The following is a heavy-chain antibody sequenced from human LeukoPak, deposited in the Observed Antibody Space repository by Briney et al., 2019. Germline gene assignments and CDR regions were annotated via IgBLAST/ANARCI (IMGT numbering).Heavy chain of an antibody. CDR2: IYYSGST. J-gene: IGHJ4*02. CDR1: GGSISSGDYY. D-gene: IGHD2-15*01. V-gene: IGHV4-30-4*02. Sequence: TSETLSLTCTVSGGSISSGDYYWSWIRQPPGKGLEWIGYIYYSGSTYYNPSLRSRVTISLDTSKKQFSLKLGSVTAADTAVSYCARSGGNYCSGGNCYPRVGGAYHFDYWGQGSLVTVSP. CDR3: ARSGGNYCSGGNCYPRVGGAYHFDY.